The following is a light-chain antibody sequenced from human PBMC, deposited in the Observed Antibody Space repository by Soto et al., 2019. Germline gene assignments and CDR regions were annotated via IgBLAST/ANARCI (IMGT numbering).Light chain of an antibody. CDR2: EVS. CDR3: SSYAASNTVI. CDR1: SRDVGVYNY. Sequence: QSALTQPPSASGSPGQSVTISCTGTSRDVGVYNYVSWYQQHPGRAPKLMIYEVSQRPSGVPDRFSGSKSGNTASLTVSGLQAEDEAEYYCSSYAASNTVIFGGGTKVTVL. V-gene: IGLV2-8*01. J-gene: IGLJ2*01.